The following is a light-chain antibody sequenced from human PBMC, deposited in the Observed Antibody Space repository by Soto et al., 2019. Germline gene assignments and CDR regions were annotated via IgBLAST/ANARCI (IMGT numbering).Light chain of an antibody. CDR3: SSYTSSSLVV. J-gene: IGLJ2*01. V-gene: IGLV2-14*01. CDR1: SSTVGGYNY. CDR2: DVS. Sequence: QSALTQPASVSGSPGQPITISCTGTSSTVGGYNYVSWYHQHPGKAPKLMIYDVSNRPSGVSNRFSGSKSGNTASLTISGLQAEDEADYYCSSYTSSSLVVFGGGTQLTVL.